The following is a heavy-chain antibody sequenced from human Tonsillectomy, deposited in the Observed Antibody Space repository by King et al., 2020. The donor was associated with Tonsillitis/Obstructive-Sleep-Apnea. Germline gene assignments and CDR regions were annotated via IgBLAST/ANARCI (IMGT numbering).Heavy chain of an antibody. D-gene: IGHD2-2*01. CDR1: GYTFTSYD. Sequence: IQLVQSGAEVKKPGASVRVSCKASGYTFTSYDINWVRQATGQGLEWMGWMNPNSGNTGYAQKFQGRVTMTRNTSISTAYMEVSSLRSEDTALYYCARGIVVVSAAIHSYYYYMDVWGKGTTVTVSS. CDR3: ARGIVVVSAAIHSYYYYMDV. J-gene: IGHJ6*03. CDR2: MNPNSGNT. V-gene: IGHV1-8*01.